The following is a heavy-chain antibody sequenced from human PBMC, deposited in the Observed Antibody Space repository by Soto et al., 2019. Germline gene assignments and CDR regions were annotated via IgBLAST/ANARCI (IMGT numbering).Heavy chain of an antibody. Sequence: EVQLVESGGGLVKPRGSLRLSCAASGFTFSSYSMNWVRQAPGKGLEWVSSISSSSSSIYYADSVKGRFTISRDNAKNSLYLQMNSLRAEDTAVYYCARDPSDLWEPDQYFQRWGQGTLVIVSS. CDR1: GFTFSSYS. D-gene: IGHD1-26*01. V-gene: IGHV3-21*01. CDR2: ISSSSSSI. CDR3: ARDPSDLWEPDQYFQR. J-gene: IGHJ1*01.